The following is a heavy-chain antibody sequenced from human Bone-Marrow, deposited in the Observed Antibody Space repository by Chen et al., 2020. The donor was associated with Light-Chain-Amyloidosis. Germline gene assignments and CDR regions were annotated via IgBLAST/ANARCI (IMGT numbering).Heavy chain of an antibody. CDR2: IDQSGNT. V-gene: IGHV4-39*07. CDR1: GGSISNTGDY. D-gene: IGHD2-15*01. CDR3: ARGRPGRLLYYMDV. J-gene: IGHJ6*03. Sequence: QLQLQESGPGLVEPSETLSLSCTVPGGSISNTGDYWGWIRQPPGKGPEWIGSIDQSGNTYYKPSLKSRVIISTDTSNNQFSLKLSSVTAADTAVYYCARGRPGRLLYYMDVWGKGATVTVS.